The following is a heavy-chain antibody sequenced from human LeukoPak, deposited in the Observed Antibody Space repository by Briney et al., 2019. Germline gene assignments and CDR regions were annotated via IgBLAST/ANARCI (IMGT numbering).Heavy chain of an antibody. V-gene: IGHV4-39*01. D-gene: IGHD1-26*01. CDR2: IYYRGST. CDR1: GGSISSTSSY. CDR3: ARLNYYGFDY. Sequence: NPSETLSLTCTVSGGSISSTSSYWGWIRQPPGKGLEWIATIYYRGSTYYNASLKSRITIAVDTSKSQFSLKLSSVTAAVTAVYYCARLNYYGFDYWGQGTLVTFSS. J-gene: IGHJ4*02.